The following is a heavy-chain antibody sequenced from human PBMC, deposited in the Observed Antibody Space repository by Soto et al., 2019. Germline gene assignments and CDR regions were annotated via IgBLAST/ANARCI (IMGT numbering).Heavy chain of an antibody. V-gene: IGHV4-34*01. CDR1: GGSFSGYY. D-gene: IGHD3-9*01. J-gene: IGHJ4*02. CDR3: ARASQCKSYFDCFAWLDY. Sequence: SETLSLTCAVYGGSFSGYYWSWIRQPPGKGLEWIGEINHSGSTNYNPSPKSRVTISVDTSKNQFSLKLSSVTAADTAVYYCARASQCKSYFDCFAWLDYWGQGTLVTVSS. CDR2: INHSGST.